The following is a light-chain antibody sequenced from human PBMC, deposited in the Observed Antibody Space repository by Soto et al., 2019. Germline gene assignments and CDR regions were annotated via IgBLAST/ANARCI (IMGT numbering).Light chain of an antibody. J-gene: IGKJ1*01. CDR3: QQRFNWPPT. Sequence: ELVLTQSPATLSLSPGERATLSCRASQSVSTFLAWYQHKPGQPLRLLIYDASNRATGIPAGFSGRGSGTDFTLTISSLEPEDFALYYCQQRFNWPPTFGQGTKVDIK. CDR2: DAS. V-gene: IGKV3-11*01. CDR1: QSVSTF.